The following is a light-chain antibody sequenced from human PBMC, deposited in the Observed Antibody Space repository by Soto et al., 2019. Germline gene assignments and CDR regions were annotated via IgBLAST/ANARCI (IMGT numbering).Light chain of an antibody. Sequence: MVMTQSPATLSVSPGERATLSFRASQSVSSNLAWYQQKPGQAPRLLIYGASTRATGIPARFSGSGSGTEFTLTISSLQSEDFAVYYCQQYNNWPRTFGQGTKVDIK. CDR3: QQYNNWPRT. V-gene: IGKV3-15*01. J-gene: IGKJ1*01. CDR2: GAS. CDR1: QSVSSN.